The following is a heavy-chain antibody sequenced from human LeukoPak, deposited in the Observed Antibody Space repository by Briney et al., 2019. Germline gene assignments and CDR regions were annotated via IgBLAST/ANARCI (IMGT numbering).Heavy chain of an antibody. D-gene: IGHD5-18*01. CDR2: IIPIFGTT. J-gene: IGHJ2*01. CDR1: GGTFSNYA. CDR3: ARERKSDTAMSSGHFDL. Sequence: SVKVSCKASGGTFSNYAISWVRQAPGQGLEWMGGIIPIFGTTNYAQKYQGRVTITADESTTTAYTELSSLRSEDTAVYYCARERKSDTAMSSGHFDLWGRGTLVTVSS. V-gene: IGHV1-69*13.